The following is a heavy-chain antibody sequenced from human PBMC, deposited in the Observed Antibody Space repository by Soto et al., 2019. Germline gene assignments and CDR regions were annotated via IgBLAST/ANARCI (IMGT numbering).Heavy chain of an antibody. J-gene: IGHJ6*02. Sequence: GGSLLLSCVGSGFTFSASSINLVRPAPGKGLEWVSSISSRSDIYYADSVKGRFTISRDNAKNSVSLQMNSLRAEDTAVYYCAREYTAWPLAYGLDVWGQGTTVTVS. CDR2: ISSRSDI. D-gene: IGHD2-2*02. CDR1: GFTFSASS. CDR3: AREYTAWPLAYGLDV. V-gene: IGHV3-21*01.